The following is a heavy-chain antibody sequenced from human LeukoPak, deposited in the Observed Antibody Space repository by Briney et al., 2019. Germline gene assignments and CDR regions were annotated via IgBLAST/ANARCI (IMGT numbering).Heavy chain of an antibody. Sequence: SETLSLTCTVSGGSISSYYWSWIRQPPGKGLEWSGYIYYSGSTNYNPSLKSRVTISVDTSKNKFSLKLSSVTAADTAVYYCARVKYSYGYPDAFDIWGQGTMVTVSS. V-gene: IGHV4-59*01. D-gene: IGHD5-18*01. CDR3: ARVKYSYGYPDAFDI. CDR2: IYYSGST. J-gene: IGHJ3*02. CDR1: GGSISSYY.